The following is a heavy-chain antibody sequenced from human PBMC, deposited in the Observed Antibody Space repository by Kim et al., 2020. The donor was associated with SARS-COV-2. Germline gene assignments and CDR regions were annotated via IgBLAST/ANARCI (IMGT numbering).Heavy chain of an antibody. Sequence: TNYIPALKSPVAISVDTSKNRFSLKLSSGTAADTAVYYCARGPSTQGVDYWGQGTLVTVSS. D-gene: IGHD2-15*01. CDR2: T. V-gene: IGHV4-34*01. CDR3: ARGPSTQGVDY. J-gene: IGHJ4*02.